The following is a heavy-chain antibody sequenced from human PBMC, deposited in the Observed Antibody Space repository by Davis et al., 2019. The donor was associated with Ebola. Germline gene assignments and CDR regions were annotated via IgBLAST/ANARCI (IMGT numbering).Heavy chain of an antibody. D-gene: IGHD2-15*01. V-gene: IGHV3-73*01. CDR2: VRSKANSYVT. CDR1: GFTFSGPA. Sequence: GESLKISCAASGFTFSGPAMHLVRQASGKGLEWVGRVRSKANSYVTAYAASVKGRFTISRDDSKNTAYLQMNSLKTEDTAVYYCARRGHIVVVVAAVDYWGQGTLVTVSS. CDR3: ARRGHIVVVVAAVDY. J-gene: IGHJ4*02.